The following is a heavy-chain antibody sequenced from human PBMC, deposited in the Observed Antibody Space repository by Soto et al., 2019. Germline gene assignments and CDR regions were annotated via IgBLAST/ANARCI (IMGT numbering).Heavy chain of an antibody. V-gene: IGHV3-30*18. J-gene: IGHJ4*02. CDR3: AKGITLVRGVIIDYFDY. Sequence: QVQLVESGGGVVQPGRSLRLSCAASEFTFSSYGMHWVRQAPGKGLEGVAVISYDGSKKYYADSVKGRLTISRDNSKNTLYLKMNSLRAEDTAVYYCAKGITLVRGVIIDYFDYWCQGTLVTVS. CDR1: EFTFSSYG. CDR2: ISYDGSKK. D-gene: IGHD3-10*01.